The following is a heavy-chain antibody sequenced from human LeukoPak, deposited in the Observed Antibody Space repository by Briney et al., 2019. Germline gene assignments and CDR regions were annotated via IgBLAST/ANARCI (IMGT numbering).Heavy chain of an antibody. CDR2: ISAYNGNT. Sequence: ASEKVSCKASGYTFTSYGISWVRQAPGQGLEWMGWISAYNGNTNYAQKLQGRVTMTTDTSTSTAYMELRSLRSDDTAVYYCARDGVRWELPSAFDIWGQGTMVTVSS. CDR1: GYTFTSYG. J-gene: IGHJ3*02. V-gene: IGHV1-18*01. CDR3: ARDGVRWELPSAFDI. D-gene: IGHD1-26*01.